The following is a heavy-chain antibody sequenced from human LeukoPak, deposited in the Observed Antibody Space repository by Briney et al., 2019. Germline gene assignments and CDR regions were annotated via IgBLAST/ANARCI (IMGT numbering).Heavy chain of an antibody. Sequence: SETLSLTCTVSGGSIGSYYWSWIRQPPGKGXXXIGYIYYSGSTNYNPSLKSRVTISVDTSKNQFSLKLSSVTAADTAVYYCAREEYSYGIDYWGQGALVTASS. J-gene: IGHJ4*02. D-gene: IGHD5-18*01. CDR1: GGSIGSYY. V-gene: IGHV4-59*01. CDR3: AREEYSYGIDY. CDR2: IYYSGST.